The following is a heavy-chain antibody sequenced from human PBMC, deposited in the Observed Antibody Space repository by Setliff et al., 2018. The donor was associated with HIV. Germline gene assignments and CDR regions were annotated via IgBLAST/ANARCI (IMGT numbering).Heavy chain of an antibody. CDR1: GYTFSGYY. J-gene: IGHJ4*02. CDR2: INPNSGDT. CDR3: AREIDNYDDSGRAY. V-gene: IGHV1-2*02. D-gene: IGHD3-22*01. Sequence: ASVKVSCKASGYTFSGYYMHWVRQAPGQGLEWMGWINPNSGDTKYAQKYQGRVTMTRDTSIRTVYMELSRLRSDDTAVYYCAREIDNYDDSGRAYWGQGTQVTVSS.